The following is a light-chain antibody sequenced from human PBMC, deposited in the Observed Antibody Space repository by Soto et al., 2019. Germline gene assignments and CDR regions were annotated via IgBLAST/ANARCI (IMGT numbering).Light chain of an antibody. Sequence: EIVMTQSPATLSVSPGERATLTCRASQSARSNLAWYQQKPGQAPRLLIYGSSTRASGIPARFSGSGSGTEFTLTISSLQSEDSAVYYCQQYNNWPPWTFGQGTKVDIK. CDR3: QQYNNWPPWT. CDR2: GSS. J-gene: IGKJ1*01. V-gene: IGKV3-15*01. CDR1: QSARSN.